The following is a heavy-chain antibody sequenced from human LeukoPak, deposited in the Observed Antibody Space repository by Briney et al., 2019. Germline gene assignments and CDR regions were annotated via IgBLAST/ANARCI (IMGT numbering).Heavy chain of an antibody. CDR3: ARGMGLDYFDY. CDR1: GFTFTSFS. V-gene: IGHV3-48*04. J-gene: IGHJ4*02. Sequence: GGSLRLSCAASGFTFTSFSMNWVRQAPGKGLEWLSYINSDSETIYYADSVKGRFTISRDNAKNSLYLQMNSLRVEDTAVYYCARGMGLDYFDYWGQGTLVTVSS. D-gene: IGHD3/OR15-3a*01. CDR2: INSDSETI.